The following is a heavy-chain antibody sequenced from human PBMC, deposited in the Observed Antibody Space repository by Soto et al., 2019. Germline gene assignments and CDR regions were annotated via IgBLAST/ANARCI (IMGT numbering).Heavy chain of an antibody. CDR1: GFTFTSSA. CDR2: IVVGSGNT. V-gene: IGHV1-58*02. D-gene: IGHD4-17*01. Sequence: SVKVSCKASGFTFTSSAMQWVRQARGQRLEWIGWIVVGSGNTNYAQKFQERVTITRDNSKKTLYLQMNSLRAEDTAVYYCAKDRYGDYGGIDYWGQGTMVTVSS. CDR3: AKDRYGDYGGIDY. J-gene: IGHJ4*02.